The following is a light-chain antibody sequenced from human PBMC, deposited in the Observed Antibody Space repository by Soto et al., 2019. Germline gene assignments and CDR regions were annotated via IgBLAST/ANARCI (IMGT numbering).Light chain of an antibody. CDR3: QQYNNWPPST. V-gene: IGKV3-15*01. CDR1: QSVSSN. CDR2: GAS. J-gene: IGKJ4*01. Sequence: EIVMTQSPATLSVPPGERATLSCRASQSVSSNLAWYQQKPCQAPRLLIYGASTRTTGIPARFSGSGSGTEFTLTISSLQSEDFAVYYCQQYNNWPPSTFGGGTKVEIK.